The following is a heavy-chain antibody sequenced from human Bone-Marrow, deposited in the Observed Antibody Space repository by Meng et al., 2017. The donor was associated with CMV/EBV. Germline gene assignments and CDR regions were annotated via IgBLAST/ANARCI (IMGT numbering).Heavy chain of an antibody. CDR1: GYTFTSYD. CDR2: MNPNSGNT. V-gene: IGHV1-8*01. CDR3: ARGKYYYYYYGMDV. Sequence: ASVKVSCKASGYTFTSYDINWVRQATGQGLEWMGWMNPNSGNTGYAQKFQGRVTMTRNISISTAYMELSSLRSEDTAVYYCARGKYYYYYYGMDVWGQGTTVTVSS. J-gene: IGHJ6*02.